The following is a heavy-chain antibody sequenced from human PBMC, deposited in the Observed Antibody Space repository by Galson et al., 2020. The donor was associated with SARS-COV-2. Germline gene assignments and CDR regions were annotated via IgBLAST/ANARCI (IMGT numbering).Heavy chain of an antibody. J-gene: IGHJ4*02. CDR1: GFSLTTSGMC. V-gene: IGHV2-70*01. CDR3: ARLSGDYVHDY. D-gene: IGHD4-17*01. CDR2: IDWENGK. Sequence: SGPTLVKPTQTLTLTCAFSGFSLTTSGMCVSWIRQSPGKALEWLAFIDWENGKFYNTSLKTRLTISRDTSKNQVVLTLTDTDPADTATYFCARLSGDYVHDYWGQGTLVTVSS.